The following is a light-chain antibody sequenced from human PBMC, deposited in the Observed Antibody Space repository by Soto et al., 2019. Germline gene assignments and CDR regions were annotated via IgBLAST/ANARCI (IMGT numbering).Light chain of an antibody. CDR3: SSYGGYNNVV. J-gene: IGLJ1*01. CDR1: SSDVGGYNY. CDR2: EVN. Sequence: QSVLTQPPSASGSPGQSVTISCTGTSSDVGGYNYVSWFQQHPGKAPKLIIHEVNQRPSGVPDRFSGSKSGNTASLTVSELQAEDEGTYYCSSYGGYNNVVFGTGTQLTVL. V-gene: IGLV2-8*01.